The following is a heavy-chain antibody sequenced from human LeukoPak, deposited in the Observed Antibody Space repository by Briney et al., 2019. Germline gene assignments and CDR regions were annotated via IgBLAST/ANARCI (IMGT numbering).Heavy chain of an antibody. Sequence: GGSLRLSRAASGFTFSSYGMHWVRQAPGKGLEWVAFIRYDGSNKYYADSVKGRFTISRDNSKNTLYLQMNSLRAEDTAVYYCAKDDSSGSHPFFVDYWGQGTLVTVSS. CDR2: IRYDGSNK. V-gene: IGHV3-30*02. D-gene: IGHD3-22*01. CDR1: GFTFSSYG. CDR3: AKDDSSGSHPFFVDY. J-gene: IGHJ4*02.